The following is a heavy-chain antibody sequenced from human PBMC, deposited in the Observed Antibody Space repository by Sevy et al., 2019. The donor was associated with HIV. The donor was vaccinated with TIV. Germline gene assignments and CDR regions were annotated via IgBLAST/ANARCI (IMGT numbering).Heavy chain of an antibody. CDR3: ARATPGVTSTSGAFDP. CDR2: IYTSGSS. J-gene: IGHJ5*02. D-gene: IGHD7-27*01. Sequence: SETLSLTCTVSGGSISSGTYYWNWIRQPAGKGLEWIGRIYTSGSSDYSPSLKSRVTMSIDTSKNQLSLKLSSLTAADTAVYYCARATPGVTSTSGAFDPWGQGTLVTVSS. V-gene: IGHV4-61*02. CDR1: GGSISSGTYY.